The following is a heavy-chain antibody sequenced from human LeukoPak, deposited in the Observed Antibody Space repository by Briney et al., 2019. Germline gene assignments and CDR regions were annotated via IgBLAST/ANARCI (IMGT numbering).Heavy chain of an antibody. V-gene: IGHV3-23*01. CDR1: GFTFSSYA. J-gene: IGHJ5*02. Sequence: GGSLRLSCAASGFTFSSYAMRWVRQAPGKGLEWVSSISGSGGSTYYAASVKGRFTISRDNSKNTLYLQMNSLRAEDTAVYYFAKDLRRGSGSYYRSWFDPWGRGTVVSVSS. CDR2: ISGSGGST. CDR3: AKDLRRGSGSYYRSWFDP. D-gene: IGHD3-10*01.